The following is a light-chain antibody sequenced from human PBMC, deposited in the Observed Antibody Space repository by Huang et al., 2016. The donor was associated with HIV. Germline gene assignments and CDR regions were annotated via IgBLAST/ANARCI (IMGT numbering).Light chain of an antibody. Sequence: EFVLTQSPATLSLSPGERATLSCRASQSVSSYFAWYQQKPGQAPRLLIYDASNRATGIPARFSGSGSGTDFTLTISSLEPEDFAVYYCQQRSNWPLTFGGGTKVEIK. CDR1: QSVSSY. V-gene: IGKV3-11*01. CDR2: DAS. J-gene: IGKJ4*01. CDR3: QQRSNWPLT.